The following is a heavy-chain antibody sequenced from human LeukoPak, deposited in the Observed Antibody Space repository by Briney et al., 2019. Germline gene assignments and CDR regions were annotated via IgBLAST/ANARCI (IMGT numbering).Heavy chain of an antibody. CDR3: ARRVLNYDSSGYYFGY. Sequence: PGGSLRLSCAASGFTFSSYWMSWVRQAPGKGPEWVANIKQDGSEKYYVDSVKGRFTISRDNAKNSLYLQMNSLRAEDTAVYYCARRVLNYDSSGYYFGYWGQGTLVTVSS. J-gene: IGHJ4*02. CDR2: IKQDGSEK. D-gene: IGHD3-22*01. V-gene: IGHV3-7*01. CDR1: GFTFSSYW.